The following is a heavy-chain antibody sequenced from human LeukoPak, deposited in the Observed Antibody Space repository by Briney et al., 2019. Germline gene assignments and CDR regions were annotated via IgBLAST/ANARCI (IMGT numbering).Heavy chain of an antibody. CDR2: INPSGGST. CDR3: AGAHNQGDAFDI. D-gene: IGHD1-1*01. V-gene: IGHV1-46*01. Sequence: ASVKVSCKASGYTFTSYGISWVRQAPGQGLEWMGIINPSGGSTSYAQKFQGRVTMTRDMSTSTVYMELSSLRSEDTAVYYCAGAHNQGDAFDIWGQGTMVTVSS. CDR1: GYTFTSYG. J-gene: IGHJ3*02.